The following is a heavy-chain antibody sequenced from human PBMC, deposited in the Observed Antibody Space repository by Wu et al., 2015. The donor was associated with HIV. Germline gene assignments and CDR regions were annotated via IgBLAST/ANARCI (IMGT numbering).Heavy chain of an antibody. V-gene: IGHV1-46*01. D-gene: IGHD3-16*01. J-gene: IGHJ6*04. CDR2: LNPSGGRR. CDR3: GREQYGAVSGLSMDV. CDR1: GYTFTTKY. Sequence: QVHLVQSGAEVKKPGASVKVSCKTSGYTFTTKYIHWVRQAPGQGLEWVGTLNPSGGRRRNALKFRDRITMTRDMSTSTVYMELKRLTSEDTAVYYCGREQYGAVSGLSMDVWGKGTTVIVSS.